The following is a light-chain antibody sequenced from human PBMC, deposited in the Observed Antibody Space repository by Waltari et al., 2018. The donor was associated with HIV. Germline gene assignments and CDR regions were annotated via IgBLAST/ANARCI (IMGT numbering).Light chain of an antibody. V-gene: IGLV3-1*01. J-gene: IGLJ2*01. Sequence: SYELTQPPSVSVSPGQTATITCSGHKLVNRYVCWYEQKPGQSPLLVIYDDTKRPSGIPERFSGSNSVNTATLTISGTQAVDEADYYCLAWDSSTVIFGGGTRLTVL. CDR2: DDT. CDR1: KLVNRY. CDR3: LAWDSSTVI.